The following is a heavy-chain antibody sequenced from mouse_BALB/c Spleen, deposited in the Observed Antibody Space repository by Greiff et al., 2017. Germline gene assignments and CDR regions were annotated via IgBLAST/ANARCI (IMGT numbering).Heavy chain of an antibody. CDR3: ASSYYYGSSYRNAMDY. Sequence: VQLQQSGAELMKPGASVKISCKATGYTFSSYWIEWVKQRPGHGLEWIGEILPGSGSTNYNEKFKGKATFTADTSSNTAYMQLSSLTSEDSAVYYCASSYYYGSSYRNAMDYWGQGTSVTVSS. V-gene: IGHV1-9*01. CDR1: GYTFSSYW. D-gene: IGHD1-1*01. CDR2: ILPGSGST. J-gene: IGHJ4*01.